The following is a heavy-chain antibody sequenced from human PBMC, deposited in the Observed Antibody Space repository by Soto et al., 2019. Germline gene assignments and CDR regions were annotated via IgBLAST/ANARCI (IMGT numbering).Heavy chain of an antibody. CDR1: GFTFSDYT. D-gene: IGHD6-19*01. CDR2: ISSSASSM. V-gene: IGHV3-21*01. CDR3: ASSLIAVAGTGRRAAYYFDS. J-gene: IGHJ4*02. Sequence: GGSLRLSCAASGFTFSDYTMTWVRQAPGKGLEWVSSISSSASSMYYADSVKGRFTISRDNAKNSLYLQMNSLRAEDTAVYYCASSLIAVAGTGRRAAYYFDSWGQGP.